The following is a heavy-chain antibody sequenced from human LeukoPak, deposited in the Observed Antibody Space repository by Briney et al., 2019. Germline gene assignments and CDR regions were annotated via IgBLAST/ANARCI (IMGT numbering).Heavy chain of an antibody. CDR2: IYTSGST. Sequence: SETLSLTCTVSGGSISSYYWSWIRQPAGKGLEWIGRIYTSGSTNYNPSLKSRVTISVDTSKNQFSLKLSSVTAADTAVYYCAREGYYYGSGSYYTIDYWGQGTLVTVSS. CDR1: GGSISSYY. CDR3: AREGYYYGSGSYYTIDY. V-gene: IGHV4-4*07. J-gene: IGHJ4*02. D-gene: IGHD3-10*01.